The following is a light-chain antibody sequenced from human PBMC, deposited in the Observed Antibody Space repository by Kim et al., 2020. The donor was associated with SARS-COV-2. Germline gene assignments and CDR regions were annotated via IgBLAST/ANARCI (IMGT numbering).Light chain of an antibody. CDR1: TSNIGSNS. Sequence: GQRVTVSCSGSTSNIGSNSVSWSQQLPGSAPKLRIFRNNQRPSGVPDRFSGSRSGTSASLAISGLRSEDEGDFYCATWDDSLRACVFGGGTQLTVL. J-gene: IGLJ3*02. CDR2: RNN. V-gene: IGLV1-47*01. CDR3: ATWDDSLRACV.